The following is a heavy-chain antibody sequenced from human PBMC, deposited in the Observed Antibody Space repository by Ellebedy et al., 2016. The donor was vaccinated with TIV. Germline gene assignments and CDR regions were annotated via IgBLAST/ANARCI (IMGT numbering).Heavy chain of an antibody. J-gene: IGHJ4*02. CDR3: ARGGASSLPFDY. D-gene: IGHD3-10*01. CDR2: LHPSGNT. CDR1: GGSISSFY. V-gene: IGHV4-4*07. Sequence: MPSETLSLTCTVSGGSISSFYWSWIRQPAGKGPEWIGLLHPSGNTNYNDSLKSRVTASVDPSKNQLSLELVSVTPADTAVYYCARGGASSLPFDYWGQGVLVTVSS.